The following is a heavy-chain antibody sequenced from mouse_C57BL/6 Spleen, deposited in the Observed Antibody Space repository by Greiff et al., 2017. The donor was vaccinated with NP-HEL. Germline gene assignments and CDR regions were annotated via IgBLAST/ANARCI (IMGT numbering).Heavy chain of an antibody. CDR1: GYTFTSYW. Sequence: QVQLQQPGAELVMPGASVKLSCKASGYTFTSYWMHWVKQRPGQGLEWIGEIDPSDSYPNYNQKFKGKSTLTVDKSSSTAYMQLSSLTSEDSAVYYCARWGVTGVDYWGQGTTLTVSS. CDR2: IDPSDSYP. CDR3: ARWGVTGVDY. V-gene: IGHV1-69*01. J-gene: IGHJ2*01. D-gene: IGHD4-1*01.